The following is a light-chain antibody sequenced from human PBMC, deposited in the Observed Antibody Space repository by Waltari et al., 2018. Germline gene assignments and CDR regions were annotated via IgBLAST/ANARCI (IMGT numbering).Light chain of an antibody. J-gene: IGKJ1*01. CDR1: QSVHTY. CDR2: DSS. Sequence: DIVLTQSPATLSLSPGERATLSCRASQSVHTYLAWYQQIPGQAPRLLIYDSSNRAPVSPARFSGSGSGTDFTLTISRLEPEDFALYYCHQRVSWPQTFGQGTKVEIK. CDR3: HQRVSWPQT. V-gene: IGKV3-11*01.